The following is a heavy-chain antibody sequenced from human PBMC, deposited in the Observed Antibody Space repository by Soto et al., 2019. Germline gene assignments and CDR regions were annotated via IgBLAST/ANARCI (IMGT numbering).Heavy chain of an antibody. Sequence: GGSLRLSCAASGFTFSSYGMHWVRQAPGKGLEWVAVISYDGSNKYYADSVKGRFTISRDNSKNTLYLQMNSLRAEDTAVYYCAKYSSSSDDYYYYYGMDVWGQGTTVTVSS. D-gene: IGHD6-6*01. V-gene: IGHV3-30*18. CDR1: GFTFSSYG. J-gene: IGHJ6*02. CDR2: ISYDGSNK. CDR3: AKYSSSSDDYYYYYGMDV.